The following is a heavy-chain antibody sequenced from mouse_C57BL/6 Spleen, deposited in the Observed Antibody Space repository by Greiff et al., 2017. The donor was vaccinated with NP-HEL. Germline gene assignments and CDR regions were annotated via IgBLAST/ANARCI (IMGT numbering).Heavy chain of an antibody. CDR2: IYPGDGDT. Sequence: VQLQQSGPELVKPGASVKISCKASGYAFSSSWMNWVKQRPGKGLEWIGRIYPGDGDTNYNGKFKGKATLTADKSSSTAYMQLSSLTSEDSAVYFCARGRGYYEEGAMDYWGQGTSVTVSS. D-gene: IGHD2-3*01. J-gene: IGHJ4*01. CDR1: GYAFSSSW. CDR3: ARGRGYYEEGAMDY. V-gene: IGHV1-82*01.